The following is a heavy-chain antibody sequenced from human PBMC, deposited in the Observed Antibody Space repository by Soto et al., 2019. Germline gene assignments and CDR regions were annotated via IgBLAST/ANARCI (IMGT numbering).Heavy chain of an antibody. Sequence: WGSLRLSCAASGCPFSSYSRNWVRQAPGKGLEWVSSISSSSSYIYYADSVKGRFTISRDNAKNSLYLQMTRLRAEDTAVYYCARDQKPDYDFWSGSTTFDPWGQGTLVTVSS. J-gene: IGHJ5*02. CDR3: ARDQKPDYDFWSGSTTFDP. CDR2: ISSSSSYI. CDR1: GCPFSSYS. V-gene: IGHV3-21*01. D-gene: IGHD3-3*01.